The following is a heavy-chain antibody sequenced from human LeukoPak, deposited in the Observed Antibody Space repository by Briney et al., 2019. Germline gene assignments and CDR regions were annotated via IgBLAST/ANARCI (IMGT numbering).Heavy chain of an antibody. V-gene: IGHV3-7*01. J-gene: IGHJ4*02. D-gene: IGHD6-19*01. Sequence: GGSLRLSCAASGLTFSSYWGNRVRQAPGKGLEWVANIEQDGSEKNYVDSVKGRFTISRDNAENSLYLQMNSLRVEDTAVYYCVGGIGWLPDYWGQGTLVTVSS. CDR3: VGGIGWLPDY. CDR2: IEQDGSEK. CDR1: GLTFSSYW.